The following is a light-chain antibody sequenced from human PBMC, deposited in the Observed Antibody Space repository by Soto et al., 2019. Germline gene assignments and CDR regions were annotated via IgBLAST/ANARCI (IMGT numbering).Light chain of an antibody. Sequence: DIQMTQSPSSLSASVGDRLAITCRASHNINTYLNWYQQRPGKXXRXXIYAASSVQGGVPSRFSGSGSGTEFTLSISSLQPEDVATYYCQQLDSFPLTFGQGTRLEIK. CDR2: AAS. CDR1: HNINTY. CDR3: QQLDSFPLT. J-gene: IGKJ5*01. V-gene: IGKV1-39*01.